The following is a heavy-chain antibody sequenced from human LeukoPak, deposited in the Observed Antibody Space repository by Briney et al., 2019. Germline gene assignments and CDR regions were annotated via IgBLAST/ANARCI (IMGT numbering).Heavy chain of an antibody. CDR2: INPSGGST. J-gene: IGHJ3*02. CDR3: ASIVRYCSGGSCYSGHPHDAFDI. D-gene: IGHD2-15*01. V-gene: IGHV1-46*01. CDR1: GYTFTSYY. Sequence: ASVKVSCKASGYTFTSYYMHWVRQAPGQGLEWMGIINPSGGSTSYAQKFQGRVTMTRDMSTSTVYMELSSLRSEDTAVYYCASIVRYCSGGSCYSGHPHDAFDIWGQGTMVTVSS.